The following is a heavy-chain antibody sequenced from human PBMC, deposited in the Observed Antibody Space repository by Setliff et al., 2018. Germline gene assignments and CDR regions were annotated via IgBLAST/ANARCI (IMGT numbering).Heavy chain of an antibody. J-gene: IGHJ6*02. CDR2: INHSGST. V-gene: IGHV4-34*01. CDR3: AREYVVISFVRNTHSHYGMDV. Sequence: SETLSLTCTVYGGSFTNYYWGWIRQSPGKGLEWIGKINHSGSTNYNPSLKSRLTISVDASTNQFSPELSSVTAADTAVYYCAREYVVISFVRNTHSHYGMDVWGQGTTVTVSS. CDR1: GGSFTNYY. D-gene: IGHD2-21*01.